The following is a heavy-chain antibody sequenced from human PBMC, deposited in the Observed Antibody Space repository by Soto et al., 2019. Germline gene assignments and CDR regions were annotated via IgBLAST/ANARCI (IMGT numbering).Heavy chain of an antibody. CDR1: GFTFRNFV. CDR3: AQDRGWGVVSPSHDY. V-gene: IGHV3-23*01. CDR2: IRATGGQT. D-gene: IGHD2-21*01. J-gene: IGHJ4*02. Sequence: EVQLLESGGGMVQPGGSLRLSCAASGFTFRNFVMSWVRQAPGKGLEWVSAIRATGGQTFYADSVKGRFTISRDNSKNMLYLQINILRDEDTALYFCAQDRGWGVVSPSHDYWGQGTLVTVSS.